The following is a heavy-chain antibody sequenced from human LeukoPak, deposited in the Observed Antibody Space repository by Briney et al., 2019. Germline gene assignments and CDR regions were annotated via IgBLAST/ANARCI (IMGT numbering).Heavy chain of an antibody. D-gene: IGHD4-23*01. Sequence: SETLSLTCTVSGDSISSSYFYWAWIRQPPGKGLQWIGSIYSSGSAYYNPSLKSRVAISVDTSENQFSLKLSSVTAADTAVYYCARDYGGVYWGQGTLVTVSS. CDR1: GDSISSSYFY. J-gene: IGHJ4*02. CDR2: IYSSGSA. V-gene: IGHV4-39*07. CDR3: ARDYGGVY.